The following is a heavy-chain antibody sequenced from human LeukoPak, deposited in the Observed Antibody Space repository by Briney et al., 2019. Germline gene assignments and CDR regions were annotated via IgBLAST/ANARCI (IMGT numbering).Heavy chain of an antibody. CDR2: IWYDGSNK. CDR1: GFTFSSYG. J-gene: IGHJ4*02. Sequence: GGSLRLSCAASGFTFSSYGMHWVRQAPGKGLEWVAVIWYDGSNKYYADSVKGRFTISRDNSKNTLYLQMNSLRAEDTAVYYCAREDLYYYDSSGYLYWGQGALLTVSS. V-gene: IGHV3-33*01. D-gene: IGHD3-22*01. CDR3: AREDLYYYDSSGYLY.